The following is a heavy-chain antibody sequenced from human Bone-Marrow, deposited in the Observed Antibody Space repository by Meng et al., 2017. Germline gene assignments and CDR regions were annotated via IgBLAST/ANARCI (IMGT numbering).Heavy chain of an antibody. CDR2: IYPGDSYT. Sequence: KISCKGSGYSFTSYWIGWVRQMPGKGLEWMGIIYPGDSYTRYSPSFQGQVTISADKSISTAYLQWSSLKASDTAMYYCARGGGWYKRSDAFEIWGQGTMVTVSS. D-gene: IGHD6-19*01. J-gene: IGHJ3*02. V-gene: IGHV5-51*01. CDR3: ARGGGWYKRSDAFEI. CDR1: GYSFTSYW.